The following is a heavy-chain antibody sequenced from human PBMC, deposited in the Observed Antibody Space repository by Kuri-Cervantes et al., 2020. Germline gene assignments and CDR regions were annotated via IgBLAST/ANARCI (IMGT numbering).Heavy chain of an antibody. V-gene: IGHV1-2*02. CDR2: INPNSGGT. CDR3: ARDLGRGYGMDV. Sequence: ASVKVSCKASGYTFTGYYMHWVRQAPGQGLEWMGWINPNSGGTNYAQKFQGRVTMTRDTSISTAYMELSRLGSDDTAVYYCARDLGRGYGMDVWGQGTTVTVSS. J-gene: IGHJ6*02. D-gene: IGHD3-10*01. CDR1: GYTFTGYY.